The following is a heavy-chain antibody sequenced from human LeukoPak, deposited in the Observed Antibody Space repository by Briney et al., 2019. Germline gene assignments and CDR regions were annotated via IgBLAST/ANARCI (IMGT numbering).Heavy chain of an antibody. D-gene: IGHD4-17*01. Sequence: GGSLRLSCAASGFTFSSCGMHWVRQAPGEGLEWVSVLYYGVSTFYKDSVKGRFTTSGDNFKNTVYLQMNSLRAEDTAVYYCARGRQNYGDYPYWGQGTLVTVSS. CDR3: ARGRQNYGDYPY. V-gene: IGHV3-NL1*01. CDR1: GFTFSSCG. CDR2: LYYGVST. J-gene: IGHJ4*02.